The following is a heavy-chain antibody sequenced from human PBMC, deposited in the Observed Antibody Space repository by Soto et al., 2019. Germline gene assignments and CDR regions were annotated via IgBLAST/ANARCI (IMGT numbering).Heavy chain of an antibody. J-gene: IGHJ5*02. CDR2: ISSSSSYI. V-gene: IGHV3-21*01. D-gene: IGHD2-2*01. CDR3: ARDKGYCSSTSCYRVWFDP. CDR1: GFTFSSYS. Sequence: EVQLVESGGGLVKPGGSLRLSCAASGFTFSSYSMNWVRQAPGKGLEWVSSISSSSSYIYYADSVKGRFTISRDNAKNSLYLQMNSLRAEDTAVYYCARDKGYCSSTSCYRVWFDPWGQGTLVTVSS.